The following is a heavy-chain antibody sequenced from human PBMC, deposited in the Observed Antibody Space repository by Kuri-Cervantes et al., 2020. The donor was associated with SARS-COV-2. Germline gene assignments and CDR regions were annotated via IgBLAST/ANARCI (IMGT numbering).Heavy chain of an antibody. CDR3: ARVSKARNARPNYYGLDV. Sequence: GSLRLSCAASGFTVSSNYMIWVRQAPGKGLEWIGEINHTGSINYNPSLRSRVTISVDTSKKQFYLNVTSVTAADTAVYYCARVSKARNARPNYYGLDVWGQGTSVTVSS. D-gene: IGHD2-8*01. CDR1: GFTVSSNY. V-gene: IGHV4-34*01. J-gene: IGHJ6*02. CDR2: INHTGSI.